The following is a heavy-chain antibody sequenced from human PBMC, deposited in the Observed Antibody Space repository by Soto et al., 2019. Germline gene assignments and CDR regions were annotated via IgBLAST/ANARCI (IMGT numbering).Heavy chain of an antibody. D-gene: IGHD2-15*01. CDR1: GFTFSDHY. Sequence: GGSLRLSCAASGFTFSDHYMLWVRQAPGKGLEWVSFISNGDNHIFYADSVKGRFTISRDNAKNSVYLQMNSLRAEDTAVYYCAREKGYCSGGSCYRGAFDIWGQGTMVTVSS. V-gene: IGHV3-11*04. J-gene: IGHJ3*02. CDR3: AREKGYCSGGSCYRGAFDI. CDR2: ISNGDNHI.